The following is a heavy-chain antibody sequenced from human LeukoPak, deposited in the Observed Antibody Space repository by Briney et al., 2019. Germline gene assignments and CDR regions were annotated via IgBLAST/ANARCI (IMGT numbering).Heavy chain of an antibody. Sequence: SETLSLTCTVSGGSISSSSYYWGWIRQPPGEGLEWIGSIYYSGSTYYNPSLKSRVTISVDTSKNQFSLKLNSVTAADTAVYYCARGPRWLQDYFNFWGQGTLVTVSS. D-gene: IGHD5-24*01. V-gene: IGHV4-39*07. J-gene: IGHJ4*02. CDR1: GGSISSSSYY. CDR3: ARGPRWLQDYFNF. CDR2: IYYSGST.